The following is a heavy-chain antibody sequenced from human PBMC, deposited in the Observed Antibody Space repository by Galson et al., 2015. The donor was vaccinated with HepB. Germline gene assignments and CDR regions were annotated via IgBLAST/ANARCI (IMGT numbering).Heavy chain of an antibody. CDR1: GFTFRNYG. V-gene: IGHV3-30*02. CDR2: IRYDGKNK. CDR3: ARDWEAMGGRGDYCDY. D-gene: IGHD3-10*01. Sequence: SLRLSCAPSGFTFRNYGMHWVRQPPGKGLEWVAFIRYDGKNKYYADSVRGRFTISRDNSKNILYVQMDSLRVEDTAVYYCARDWEAMGGRGDYCDYWGQGTLVTVSS. J-gene: IGHJ4*02.